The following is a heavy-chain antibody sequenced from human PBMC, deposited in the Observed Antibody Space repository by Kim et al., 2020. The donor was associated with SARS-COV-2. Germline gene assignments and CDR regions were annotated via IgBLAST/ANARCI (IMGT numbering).Heavy chain of an antibody. CDR3: ARSITMVQGLPFEY. J-gene: IGHJ4*02. CDR1: GGSFSGHY. Sequence: SETLSLTCAVYGGSFSGHYWSWIRQPPGKGLEWLGEINHRGSTTYNPSLKSRVIISVDTTKNQISLKLTSVTAADTAVYYCARSITMVQGLPFEYWGQGTMVTASS. CDR2: INHRGST. V-gene: IGHV4-34*01. D-gene: IGHD3-10*01.